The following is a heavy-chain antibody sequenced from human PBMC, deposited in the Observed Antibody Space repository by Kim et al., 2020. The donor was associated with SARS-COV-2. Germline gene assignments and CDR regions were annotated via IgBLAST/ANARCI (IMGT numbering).Heavy chain of an antibody. Sequence: SVKVSCKASGGTFSNYAIAWVRQGPGQGLEWMGGVFPLVGPANYARKFQDRVTITADESTSTAYMELSSLRSDDTAVYYCARDRGIPRWSFDVWGQGTLITVSS. J-gene: IGHJ3*01. CDR3: ARDRGIPRWSFDV. CDR1: GGTFSNYA. D-gene: IGHD2-15*01. V-gene: IGHV1-69*13. CDR2: VFPLVGPA.